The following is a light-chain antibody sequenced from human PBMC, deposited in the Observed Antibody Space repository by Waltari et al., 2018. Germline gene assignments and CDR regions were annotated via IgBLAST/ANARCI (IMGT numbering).Light chain of an antibody. CDR3: SSWDDSLSGVV. CDR2: KND. Sequence: QSVLTQPPSASGTPGQRVTMSCSGSNSNIGRKYVYWYQQPPGTAPKLLIYKNDLRPSGVPDRISGSKSGTSASLAISGLRSEDEADYYCSSWDDSLSGVVLGGGTKLTVL. V-gene: IGLV1-47*01. J-gene: IGLJ2*01. CDR1: NSNIGRKY.